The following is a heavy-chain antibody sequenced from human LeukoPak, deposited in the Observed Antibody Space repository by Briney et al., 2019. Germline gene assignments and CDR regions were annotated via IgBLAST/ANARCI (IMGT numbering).Heavy chain of an antibody. Sequence: GGSLRLSCAASGFTFSSYGMSWVRQAPGKGLEWVSAISGSGGSTYYADSVKGRFTISRDNSKNTLYLQMNSLRAEDTAVYYCAKVRFGVTARYYFDYWGQGTLVTVSS. D-gene: IGHD3-10*01. CDR2: ISGSGGST. CDR1: GFTFSSYG. V-gene: IGHV3-23*01. CDR3: AKVRFGVTARYYFDY. J-gene: IGHJ4*02.